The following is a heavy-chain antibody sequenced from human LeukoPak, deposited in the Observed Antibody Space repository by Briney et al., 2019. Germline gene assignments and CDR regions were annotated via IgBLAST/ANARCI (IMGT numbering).Heavy chain of an antibody. CDR1: GYTFTGHY. CDR2: INPRNGDT. D-gene: IGHD3-3*01. CDR3: AVWRGNVNFWSGPFDD. Sequence: ASVKVSCKAYGYTFTGHYVHWVRQVPGHALEWLGWINPRNGDTKFEQKFQGRVSMTRDTSIRTTYMELSGLKSDDTAIYYCAVWRGNVNFWSGPFDDWGQGTLVTVSS. V-gene: IGHV1-2*02. J-gene: IGHJ4*02.